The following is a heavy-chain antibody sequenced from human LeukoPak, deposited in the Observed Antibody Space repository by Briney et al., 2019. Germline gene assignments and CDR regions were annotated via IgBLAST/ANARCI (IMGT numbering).Heavy chain of an antibody. CDR1: GFTFSSYS. J-gene: IGHJ4*02. Sequence: PGGSLRLSCAASGFTFSSYSMNWVRQAPGKGLEWVSSISSSSSYIYYADSVKGRFTISRDNSKNTLYLQMNSLRAEDTAVYYCARVGYSSGWAPPYFDYWGQGTLVTVSS. CDR2: ISSSSSYI. CDR3: ARVGYSSGWAPPYFDY. V-gene: IGHV3-21*01. D-gene: IGHD6-19*01.